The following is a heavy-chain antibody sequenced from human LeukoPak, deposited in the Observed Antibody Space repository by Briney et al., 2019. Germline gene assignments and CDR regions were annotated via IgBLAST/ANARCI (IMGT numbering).Heavy chain of an antibody. CDR1: GFTFNNAW. J-gene: IGHJ4*02. D-gene: IGHD5-12*01. CDR3: ARHNSDYDWAFDF. V-gene: IGHV3-7*01. Sequence: GGSLRLSCAASGFTFNNAWMSWVRQAPGKGLEWVANIKQDGSEKYYVDSVKGRFTISRDNAKNSLYLQMDSLRAEDTAVYYCARHNSDYDWAFDFWGQGTLVTGSS. CDR2: IKQDGSEK.